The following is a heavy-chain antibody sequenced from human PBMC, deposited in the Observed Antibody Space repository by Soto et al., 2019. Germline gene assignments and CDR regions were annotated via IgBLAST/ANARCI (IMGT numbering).Heavy chain of an antibody. CDR3: ARLPVDTITSLDY. J-gene: IGHJ4*02. CDR1: GFTFSRYW. Sequence: EVQLVESGGDLVQPGGFLRLSCATSGFTFSRYWMHWVRLVPGKGLVWVSRINSDGSSISYSDSVKGRFTISRDNAKNTLYLQMNRLRVEDTAVYYCARLPVDTITSLDYWGQGTLVTVSS. D-gene: IGHD3-3*01. V-gene: IGHV3-74*01. CDR2: INSDGSSI.